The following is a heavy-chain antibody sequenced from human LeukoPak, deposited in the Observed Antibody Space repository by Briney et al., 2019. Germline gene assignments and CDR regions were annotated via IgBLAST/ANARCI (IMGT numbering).Heavy chain of an antibody. D-gene: IGHD1-26*01. J-gene: IGHJ4*02. CDR1: GYTFTGYY. Sequence: GASVKVSCKASGYTFTGYYMHWVRQAPGQGLEWMGWINPNSGDTNYAQKFQGRVTMTRDTSISTAYMELSRLTSDDTAAYYCARDWRGSYFPDFWGQGTLVTVSS. V-gene: IGHV1-2*02. CDR3: ARDWRGSYFPDF. CDR2: INPNSGDT.